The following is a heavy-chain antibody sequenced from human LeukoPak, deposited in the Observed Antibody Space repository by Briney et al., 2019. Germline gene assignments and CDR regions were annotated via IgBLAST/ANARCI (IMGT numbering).Heavy chain of an antibody. CDR3: ARDGEGGANKALYYFDY. CDR2: IYYSGST. CDR1: GGSLSSHY. D-gene: IGHD3-16*01. V-gene: IGHV4-59*11. Sequence: SGTLSLTCTVSGGSLSSHYWSWIRQTPGKGLEWGWYIYYSGSTNYNPSLKSRVTVSADTSKNQFPLKLSSVTAADTAVYYCARDGEGGANKALYYFDYWGQGTLVTVSS. J-gene: IGHJ4*02.